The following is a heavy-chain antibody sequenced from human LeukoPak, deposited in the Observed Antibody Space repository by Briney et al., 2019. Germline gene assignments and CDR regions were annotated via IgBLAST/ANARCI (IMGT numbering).Heavy chain of an antibody. J-gene: IGHJ4*02. D-gene: IGHD6-6*01. CDR3: ARERSSQGYFDF. V-gene: IGHV5-51*01. Sequence: NHGESLKISCKGSGYSFTSYWIGWVRQMPGKGLEWMGIIYPDDSDTRYSPSFQGQVTISADKSISTAYLQWSSLKASDTAMYYCARERSSQGYFDFWGQGTLVTVSS. CDR2: IYPDDSDT. CDR1: GYSFTSYW.